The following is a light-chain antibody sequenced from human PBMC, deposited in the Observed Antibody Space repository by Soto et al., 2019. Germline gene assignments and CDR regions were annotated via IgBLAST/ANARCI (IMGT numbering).Light chain of an antibody. CDR1: SSDIGGFKY. J-gene: IGLJ2*01. CDR2: EVN. CDR3: SSYTRTTTRNVL. Sequence: QSALTQPASVSGSPGQSITISCTGTSSDIGGFKYVSWYQQHPGKAPKLMIYEVNNRPSGVSNRFSGSKSGNTASLTISGLQPEDEADYYCSSYTRTTTRNVLFGGGTKLTVL. V-gene: IGLV2-14*01.